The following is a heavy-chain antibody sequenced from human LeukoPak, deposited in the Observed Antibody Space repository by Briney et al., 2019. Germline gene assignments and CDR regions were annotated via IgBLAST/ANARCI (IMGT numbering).Heavy chain of an antibody. J-gene: IGHJ4*02. Sequence: GGSLRLSCAASGFTFSSYGMHWVRQAPGTGLEWVAVIWYDGSNKYYADSVKGRFTISRDNSKNTLYLQMNSLRAEDTAVYYCARGVYYDSSGSIDYYFDYWGQGTLVTVSS. D-gene: IGHD3-22*01. CDR3: ARGVYYDSSGSIDYYFDY. CDR2: IWYDGSNK. CDR1: GFTFSSYG. V-gene: IGHV3-33*01.